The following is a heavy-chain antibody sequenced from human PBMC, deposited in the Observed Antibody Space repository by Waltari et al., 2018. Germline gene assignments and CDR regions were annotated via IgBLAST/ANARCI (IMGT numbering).Heavy chain of an antibody. D-gene: IGHD5-12*01. V-gene: IGHV4-59*01. CDR2: IYYSGST. CDR3: ARTGGYETGEYYYYGMDV. J-gene: IGHJ6*02. CDR1: GGSISSYY. Sequence: QVQLQESGPGLVKPSETLSLTCTVSGGSISSYYWSWIRQPPGKGLEWIGYIYYSGSTNYNPSLKSRVTISVDTSKNQFSLKLSSVTAADTAVYYCARTGGYETGEYYYYGMDVWGQGTTVTVSS.